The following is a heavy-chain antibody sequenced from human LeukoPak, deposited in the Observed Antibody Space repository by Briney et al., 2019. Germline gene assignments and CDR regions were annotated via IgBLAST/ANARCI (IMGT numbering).Heavy chain of an antibody. CDR2: ISAYNGNT. Sequence: GGSLRLSCAASGFTFTSYGISWVRQAPGQGLEWMGWISAYNGNTNYAQKLQGRVTMTTDTSTSTAYMELRSLRSDDTAVYYCARDSRADQLPDYWGQGTLVTVSS. V-gene: IGHV1-18*01. CDR1: GFTFTSYG. J-gene: IGHJ4*02. D-gene: IGHD2-2*01. CDR3: ARDSRADQLPDY.